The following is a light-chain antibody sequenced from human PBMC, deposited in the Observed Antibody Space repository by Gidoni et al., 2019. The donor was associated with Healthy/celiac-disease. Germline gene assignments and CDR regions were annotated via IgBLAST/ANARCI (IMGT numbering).Light chain of an antibody. V-gene: IGKV1-12*01. J-gene: IGKJ2*03. CDR2: AAS. CDR1: QGISSW. Sequence: IQMSQSPSSVSASVGDRVTITCRSSQGISSWLAWYQQNPGTAPKLLIYAASSLQSWVPSRCSGSGSGTDVTITISSLQHEDFATYYCQQANSLPPMYSFGQGTKLEIK. CDR3: QQANSLPPMYS.